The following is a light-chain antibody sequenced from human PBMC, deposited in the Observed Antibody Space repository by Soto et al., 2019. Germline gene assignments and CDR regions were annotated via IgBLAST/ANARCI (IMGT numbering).Light chain of an antibody. J-gene: IGKJ1*01. CDR2: AAS. V-gene: IGKV1-39*01. CDR1: QIISTY. CDR3: QQTYSAAPT. Sequence: DIQMTQSPSSLSASVGDRVTITCRASQIISTYLNWYQQRAGLAPRLLIYAASSLQSGVPPRFSGSGSGTDFTLTISSLQPEDFATYFCQQTYSAAPTFGQGTKVEIK.